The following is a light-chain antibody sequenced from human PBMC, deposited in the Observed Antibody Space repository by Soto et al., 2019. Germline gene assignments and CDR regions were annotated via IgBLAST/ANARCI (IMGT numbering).Light chain of an antibody. CDR3: QQRSNWIT. J-gene: IGKJ5*01. CDR1: QSVSSY. Sequence: EIVLTQSPATLSLSPGERAPLSCRASQSVSSYLVGYQQKPGQAPRLLIYDASNRATGIPARFSGSGSGTDFTLTISSLEPEDFAVYHCQQRSNWITFGQGTRLEIK. CDR2: DAS. V-gene: IGKV3-11*01.